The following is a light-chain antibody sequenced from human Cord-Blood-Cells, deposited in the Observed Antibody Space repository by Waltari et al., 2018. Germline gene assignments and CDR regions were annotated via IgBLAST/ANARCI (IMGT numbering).Light chain of an antibody. V-gene: IGLV2-14*01. Sequence: QSALTQPAPVSGSPGQPLPISCTGTSSDVGGYNYVSWYQQHPGKAPKLMIYDVSKRPSGVSNRFSGSKSGNTASLTISGLQAEDEADYYCSSYTSSSTLVFGGGTKLTVL. J-gene: IGLJ2*01. CDR3: SSYTSSSTLV. CDR1: SSDVGGYNY. CDR2: DVS.